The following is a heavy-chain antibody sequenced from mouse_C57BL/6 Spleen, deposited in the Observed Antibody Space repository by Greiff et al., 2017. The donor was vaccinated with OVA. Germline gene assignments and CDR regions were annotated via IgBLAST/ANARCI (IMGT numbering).Heavy chain of an antibody. CDR1: GYTFTSYW. CDR2: IHPNSGRT. J-gene: IGHJ4*01. CDR3: ARAYPYAMDY. Sequence: QVQLQQPGAELVKPGASVKLSCKASGYTFTSYWMHWVKQRPGQGLEWIGMIHPNSGRTNYNEKFKSKATLTVDKSSSTAYMQLSSLTSEDSAVYYCARAYPYAMDYWGQGTSVTVSS. V-gene: IGHV1-64*01. D-gene: IGHD2-10*01.